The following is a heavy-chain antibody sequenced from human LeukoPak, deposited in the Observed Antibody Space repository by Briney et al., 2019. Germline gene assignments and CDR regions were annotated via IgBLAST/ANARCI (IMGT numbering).Heavy chain of an antibody. CDR3: ARDDSLYCSTTSCYLGTFEY. CDR1: GPTFNYYA. Sequence: GRSLSLSCAASGPTFNYYAMHWVRQAPGKGLEWVAVISHDGSNTYYADSVKGRLTISRDNSKETLYLQVSSLRAEDTAFYYCARDDSLYCSTTSCYLGTFEYWGRGALVTVSS. V-gene: IGHV3-30*15. D-gene: IGHD2-2*01. J-gene: IGHJ4*02. CDR2: ISHDGSNT.